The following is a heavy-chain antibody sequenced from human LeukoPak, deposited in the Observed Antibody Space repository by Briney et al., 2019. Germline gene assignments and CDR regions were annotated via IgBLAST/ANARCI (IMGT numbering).Heavy chain of an antibody. CDR3: ATPEYSSSSGFSYYYYMDV. D-gene: IGHD6-6*01. CDR2: IIPIFGSA. CDR1: EGTFSSYA. Sequence: ASVKVSCKASEGTFSSYAISWVRQAPGQGLEWMGGIIPIFGSANYAQKFQGRVTITTDESTSTAYMELSSLRSEDTAVYYCATPEYSSSSGFSYYYYMDVWGKGTTVTVSS. J-gene: IGHJ6*03. V-gene: IGHV1-69*05.